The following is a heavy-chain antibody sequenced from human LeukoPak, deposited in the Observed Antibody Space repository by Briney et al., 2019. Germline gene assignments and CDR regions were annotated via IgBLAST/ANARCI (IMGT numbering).Heavy chain of an antibody. CDR1: GFTFSSYG. D-gene: IGHD1-26*01. CDR3: AKNSGSYDGAFDI. J-gene: IGHJ3*02. V-gene: IGHV3-30*18. Sequence: GGSLRLSCAASGFTFSSYGMHWVRQAPGKGLEWVAVISYDGSNKYYADSVKGRFTISRDNSKNTLYLQVNSLRAEDTAVYYCAKNSGSYDGAFDIWGQGTMVTVSS. CDR2: ISYDGSNK.